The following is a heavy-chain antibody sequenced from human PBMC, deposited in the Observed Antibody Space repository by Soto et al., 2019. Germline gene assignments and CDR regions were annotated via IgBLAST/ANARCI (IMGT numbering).Heavy chain of an antibody. V-gene: IGHV4-4*07. CDR3: AGAAYNYGPFDS. D-gene: IGHD5-18*01. CDR1: GDSTSTYS. CDR2: IYTTGSS. Sequence: QVQLQESGPGLVKPSETLSLTCTFSGDSTSTYSWNWIRQPAGKVLEWIGRIYTTGSSKYNPSLESRIAISVDTSKNQFFLKLSSVTAADEAVYYCAGAAYNYGPFDSWGQGTLVTVSS. J-gene: IGHJ4*02.